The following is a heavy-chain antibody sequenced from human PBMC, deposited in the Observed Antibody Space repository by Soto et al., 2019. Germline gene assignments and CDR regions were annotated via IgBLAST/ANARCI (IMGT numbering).Heavy chain of an antibody. CDR3: ARDLGIAAAGTLIGYYHYGMEV. CDR2: ISSSSSTI. Sequence: GGSLRLSCAASGFTFSSYSMNWVRQAPGKGLEWVSYISSSSSTIYYADSVKGRFTISRDNAKNSLYLQMNSLRDEDTAVYYCARDLGIAAAGTLIGYYHYGMEVWGQGTTVIVSS. J-gene: IGHJ6*02. CDR1: GFTFSSYS. D-gene: IGHD6-13*01. V-gene: IGHV3-48*02.